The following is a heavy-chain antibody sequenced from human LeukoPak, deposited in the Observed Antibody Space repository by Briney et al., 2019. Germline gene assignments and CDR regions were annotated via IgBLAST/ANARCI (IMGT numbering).Heavy chain of an antibody. CDR1: GITFTNYG. J-gene: IGHJ6*03. Sequence: GGSLRLSCAVSGITFTNYGMHWVRQAPGRGLEWVAVIWPDGGNKYYADSVKGRFTISRDNSKNTLYLHMNSLRVEDTAVYYCARAVTSPEGYYMDVWGKGTPVTVSS. CDR2: IWPDGGNK. CDR3: ARAVTSPEGYYMDV. D-gene: IGHD2-21*02. V-gene: IGHV3-33*01.